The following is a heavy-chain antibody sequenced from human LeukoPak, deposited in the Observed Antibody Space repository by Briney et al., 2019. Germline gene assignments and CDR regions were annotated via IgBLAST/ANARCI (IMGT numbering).Heavy chain of an antibody. CDR1: GFTFSEFG. D-gene: IGHD2-21*01. CDR3: AKDFIRILALIPWDY. Sequence: PGGSLRLSCEASGFTFSEFGMHWVRQAPGKGLIRRGGDVIYYADSVKGRFTTSRDNSRNMVYLQLNSLRPEDTAIYYRAKDFIRILALIPWDYWGQGTLVTVSP. V-gene: IGHV3-30*02. J-gene: IGHJ4*02. CDR2: IRRGGDVI.